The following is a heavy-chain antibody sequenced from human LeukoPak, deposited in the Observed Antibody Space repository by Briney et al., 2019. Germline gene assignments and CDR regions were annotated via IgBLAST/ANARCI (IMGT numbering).Heavy chain of an antibody. CDR1: EFSFKSYS. V-gene: IGHV3-21*01. CDR3: VRLRRNSDSSGYYYYYDS. D-gene: IGHD3-22*01. CDR2: INKGSTHM. Sequence: GGSLRLSCAASEFSFKSYSFNWVRQAPGKGLEWVSSINKGSTHMYYADSVKGRLTVSRDDAQNSLYLQMNSLSAEDTALYYCVRLRRNSDSSGYYYYYDSWGRGTQVTVSS. J-gene: IGHJ4*02.